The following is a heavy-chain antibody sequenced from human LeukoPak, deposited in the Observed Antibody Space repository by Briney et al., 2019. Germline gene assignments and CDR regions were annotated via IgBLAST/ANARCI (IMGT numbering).Heavy chain of an antibody. CDR2: ISSSSSYI. CDR3: ARTPSYYYDSSGYYYFPFDY. D-gene: IGHD3-22*01. Sequence: GGSLRLSCAASGFTFSSYSMNWVRRAPGKGLEWVSSISSSSSYIYYADSVKGRFTISRDNAKNSLYLQMNSLRAEDTAVYYCARTPSYYYDSSGYYYFPFDYWGQGTLVTVSS. V-gene: IGHV3-21*01. CDR1: GFTFSSYS. J-gene: IGHJ4*02.